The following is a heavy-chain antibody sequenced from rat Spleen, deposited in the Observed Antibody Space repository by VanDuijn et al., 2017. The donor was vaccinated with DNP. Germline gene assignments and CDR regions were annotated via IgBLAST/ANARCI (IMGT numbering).Heavy chain of an antibody. CDR1: GFIFSNYW. Sequence: EVQLVESGGGPVQPGRSLKISCIASGFIFSNYWMTWVRQAPKKGLEWVASISSTGDNTYYSDSVKGRFSLSRDNAKSTLYLQVNSLRSEDTATYYCTSNPHIRTTAPSVWVTPYSESYY. CDR2: ISSTGDNT. D-gene: IGHD1-11*01. V-gene: IGHV5-31*01. J-gene: IGHJ4*01. CDR3: TSNPHIRTTAPSVWVTPYSESYY.